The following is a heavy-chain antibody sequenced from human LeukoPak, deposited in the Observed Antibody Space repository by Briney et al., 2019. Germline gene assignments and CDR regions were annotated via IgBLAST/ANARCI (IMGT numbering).Heavy chain of an antibody. CDR2: INGRGDDT. V-gene: IGHV3-23*01. CDR3: AKGHRSSSSFFDS. J-gene: IGHJ4*02. Sequence: GGSPRLSCAAFSGFAMSWVRQAPGKGLEWVSAINGRGDDTYYPDSVKGRFTISRDNSNNTLYLQMNSLRAEDTAVYYCAKGHRSSSSFFDSWGQRILVTVSS. D-gene: IGHD6-19*01. CDR1: SGFA.